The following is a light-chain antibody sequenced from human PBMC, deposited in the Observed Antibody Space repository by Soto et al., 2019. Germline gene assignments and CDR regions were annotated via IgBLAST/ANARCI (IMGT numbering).Light chain of an antibody. CDR2: FSS. CDR3: AAWDDSLNGVV. J-gene: IGLJ2*01. V-gene: IGLV2-14*03. CDR1: SSDVGGYNH. Sequence: QSALTQPASVSGSPGQSITISCTGTSSDVGGYNHVSWYQQHPGKAPKLLIFFSSHRPSGVPDRFSGSKSGSSASLAISGLQSEDEANYYCAAWDDSLNGVVFGGGTKLTVL.